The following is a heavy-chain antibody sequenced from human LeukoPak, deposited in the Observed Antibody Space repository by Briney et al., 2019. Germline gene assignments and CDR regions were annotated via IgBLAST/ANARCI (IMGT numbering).Heavy chain of an antibody. CDR1: GGSFSGYY. CDR3: ARSFQYYYDSSGYFFDY. CDR2: INHSGST. Sequence: SETLSLTCAVYGGSFSGYYWSWIRQPPGKGLEWIGEINHSGSTNYNPSLKSRVTISVDTSKNQFSLKLSSVTAADTAVYYCARSFQYYYDSSGYFFDYWGQGTLVTVSS. J-gene: IGHJ4*02. V-gene: IGHV4-34*01. D-gene: IGHD3-22*01.